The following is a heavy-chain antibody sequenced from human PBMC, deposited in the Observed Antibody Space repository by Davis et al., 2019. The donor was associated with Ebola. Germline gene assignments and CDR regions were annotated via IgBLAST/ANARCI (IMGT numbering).Heavy chain of an antibody. CDR2: IYYSGST. V-gene: IGHV4-39*01. D-gene: IGHD5-18*01. J-gene: IGHJ5*02. CDR1: GGSISSSSYY. CDR3: ARYLRSYDHWFDP. Sequence: SETLSLTCTVSGGSISSSSYYWGWIRQPPGKGLEWIGSIYYSGSTYYNPSLKSRVTISVDTSKNQFSLKLSSVTAADTAVYYCARYLRSYDHWFDPWGQGTLVTVSS.